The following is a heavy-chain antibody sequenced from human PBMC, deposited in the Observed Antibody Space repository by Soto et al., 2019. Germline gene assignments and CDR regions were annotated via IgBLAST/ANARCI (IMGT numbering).Heavy chain of an antibody. CDR3: ARDSVRLKPGATFEY. Sequence: SETLSLTCAVYDGSLSGCCWSWIRQPPGKGLEWIGEINQNGKSSQNPSLKSRVSISIDTSKSQFSLKLSSVTAADTAVYYCARDSVRLKPGATFEYWGQGTLVTVSS. CDR1: DGSLSGCC. D-gene: IGHD2-2*01. V-gene: IGHV4-34*01. J-gene: IGHJ4*02. CDR2: INQNGKS.